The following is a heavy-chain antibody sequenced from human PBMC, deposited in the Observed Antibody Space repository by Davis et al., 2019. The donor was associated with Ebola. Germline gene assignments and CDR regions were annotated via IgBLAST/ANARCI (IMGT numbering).Heavy chain of an antibody. J-gene: IGHJ4*02. D-gene: IGHD5-12*01. V-gene: IGHV4-59*12. Sequence: SETLSLTCTVSGGSISSYYWSWIRQPPGKGLEWIGYIYYSGSTYYNPSLKSRVTISVDTSKNQFSLKLSSVTAADTAVYYCAKLGGYRDYWGQGTLVTVSS. CDR1: GGSISSYY. CDR2: IYYSGST. CDR3: AKLGGYRDY.